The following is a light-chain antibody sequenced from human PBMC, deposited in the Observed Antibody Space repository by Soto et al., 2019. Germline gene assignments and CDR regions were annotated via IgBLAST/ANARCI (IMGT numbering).Light chain of an antibody. V-gene: IGLV2-14*03. CDR3: SSYASSSTS. CDR2: EVS. J-gene: IGLJ1*01. Sequence: QSALTQPASVSGSPGQSITISCTGTSSDVGGYNYVSWYQQHPGKAPKLMMYEVSNRPSGVSHRFSGSQSGNTASLTISGLQAEDEADYYCSSYASSSTSFGTGTKVTVL. CDR1: SSDVGGYNY.